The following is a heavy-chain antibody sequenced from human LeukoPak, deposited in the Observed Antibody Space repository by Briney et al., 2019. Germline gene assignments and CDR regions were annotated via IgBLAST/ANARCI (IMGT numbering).Heavy chain of an antibody. CDR3: AELGITMIGGV. D-gene: IGHD3-10*02. CDR1: GFTFSSYE. J-gene: IGHJ6*04. V-gene: IGHV3-48*03. Sequence: GGSLRLSCAASGFTFSSYEMNWVRQAPGKGLEWVSYISSSGSTIYYAGSVKGRFTISRDNAKNSLYLQMNSLRAEDTAVYYCAELGITMIGGVWGKGTTVSISS. CDR2: ISSSGSTI.